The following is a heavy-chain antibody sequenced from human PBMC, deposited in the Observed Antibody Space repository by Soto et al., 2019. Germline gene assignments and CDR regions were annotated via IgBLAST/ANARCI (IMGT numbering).Heavy chain of an antibody. CDR1: GFTFNNYW. CDR2: INGDGTTT. V-gene: IGHV3-74*01. Sequence: EVQLVESGGGLVQPGGSLRLSCAASGFTFNNYWIHWVRQAPGKGPMWVSRINGDGTTTNYADSVKGRFAISRDNAKNTVYLQMNSLRADDTALYYCARGVRGHYGKDVWGQGTTVTVSS. J-gene: IGHJ6*02. D-gene: IGHD3-10*01. CDR3: ARGVRGHYGKDV.